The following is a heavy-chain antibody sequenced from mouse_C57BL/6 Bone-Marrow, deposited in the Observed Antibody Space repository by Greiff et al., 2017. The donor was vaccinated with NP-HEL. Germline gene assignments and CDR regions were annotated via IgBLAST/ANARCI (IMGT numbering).Heavy chain of an antibody. D-gene: IGHD2-2*01. CDR3: ARYTYYVYPYAMDY. CDR1: GFTFTDYY. Sequence: EVQRVESGGGLVQPGGSLSLSCAASGFTFTDYYMSWVRQPPGKALEWVGFIRHKANGYTTEYSASVKGRFTISRDNSQSILYLQMNALRAEDSATYYCARYTYYVYPYAMDYWGQGTSVTVSS. V-gene: IGHV7-3*01. J-gene: IGHJ4*01. CDR2: IRHKANGYTT.